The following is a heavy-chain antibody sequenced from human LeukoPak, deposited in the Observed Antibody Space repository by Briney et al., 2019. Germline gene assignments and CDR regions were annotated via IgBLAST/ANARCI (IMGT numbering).Heavy chain of an antibody. J-gene: IGHJ2*01. CDR3: ARPPGRSSGYQWYFDL. Sequence: GGSLRLSCAASGFTFSSYWMSWVRQAPGKGLEWVSYISSTGSTIYYADCVKGRFTISRDNGKNSLYLQMNSLRAEDTAVYYCARPPGRSSGYQWYFDLWGRGTLVTVSS. V-gene: IGHV3-48*04. CDR2: ISSTGSTI. D-gene: IGHD3-22*01. CDR1: GFTFSSYW.